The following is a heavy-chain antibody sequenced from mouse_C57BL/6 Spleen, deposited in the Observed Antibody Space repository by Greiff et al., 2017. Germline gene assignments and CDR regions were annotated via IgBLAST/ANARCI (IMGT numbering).Heavy chain of an antibody. CDR1: GFTFSSYG. J-gene: IGHJ2*01. Sequence: EVQLVESGGDLVKPGGSLKLSCAASGFTFSSYGMSWVRQTPDKRLEWVATISSGGSYTYYPDSVKGRFTISSDNDKNTLYLQMSSQKSEDQAMYYCARRYGNYCDYWGQGTTLTVSS. D-gene: IGHD2-1*01. CDR2: ISSGGSYT. CDR3: ARRYGNYCDY. V-gene: IGHV5-6*01.